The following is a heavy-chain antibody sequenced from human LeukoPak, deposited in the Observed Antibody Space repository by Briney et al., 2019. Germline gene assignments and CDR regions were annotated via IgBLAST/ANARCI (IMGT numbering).Heavy chain of an antibody. CDR2: IKEDGSEK. Sequence: AGGSLRLSCAASGFTFSNYWMNWVRQAPGKGLEWVANIKEDGSEKIYVDSVEGRFTISRDNSKNSLYLQINNLRAEDTAVYYCTRNRGTDYWGQGTLVTVSS. J-gene: IGHJ4*02. D-gene: IGHD1-1*01. CDR3: TRNRGTDY. V-gene: IGHV3-7*01. CDR1: GFTFSNYW.